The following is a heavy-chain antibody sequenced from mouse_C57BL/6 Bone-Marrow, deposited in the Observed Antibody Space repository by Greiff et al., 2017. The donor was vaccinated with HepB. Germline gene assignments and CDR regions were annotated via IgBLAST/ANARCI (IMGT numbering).Heavy chain of an antibody. D-gene: IGHD2-5*01. CDR1: GFTFSSYA. J-gene: IGHJ4*01. V-gene: IGHV5-4*03. Sequence: DVKLVESGGGLVKPGGSLKLSCAASGFTFSSYAMSWVRQTPEKRLEWVATISDGGSYTYYPDNVKGRFTISRDNAKNNLYLQMSHLKSEDTAMYYCARYGGPYYSNFPLAMDYWGQGTSVTVSS. CDR2: ISDGGSYT. CDR3: ARYGGPYYSNFPLAMDY.